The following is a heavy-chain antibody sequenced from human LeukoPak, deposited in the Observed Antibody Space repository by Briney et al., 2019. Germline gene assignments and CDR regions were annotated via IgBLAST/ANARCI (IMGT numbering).Heavy chain of an antibody. CDR3: ARGPYYYDSSGHADY. D-gene: IGHD3-22*01. J-gene: IGHJ4*02. CDR2: ISYDGSNK. V-gene: IGHV3-30*04. CDR1: GFTFSSYA. Sequence: GGSLRLSCAASGFTFSSYAMHWVRQAPGKGLEWVAVISYDGSNKYYADSVKGRFTISRDNSKNTLYLQMNSLRAEDTAVYYCARGPYYYDSSGHADYWGQGTLVTVSS.